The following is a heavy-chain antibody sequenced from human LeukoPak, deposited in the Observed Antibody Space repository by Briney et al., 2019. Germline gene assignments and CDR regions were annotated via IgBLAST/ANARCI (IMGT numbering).Heavy chain of an antibody. J-gene: IGHJ4*02. CDR2: IRYDGSNK. CDR3: ARGYSVDDFWSGYYNFDY. Sequence: GGSLRLSCAASGFTFSSYWMNWVRQAPGKGLEWVAFIRYDGSNKYYADSVKGRITISRDNAKNSLYLQMNSLRAEDTAVYYCARGYSVDDFWSGYYNFDYWGQGTLVTVSS. D-gene: IGHD3-3*01. CDR1: GFTFSSYW. V-gene: IGHV3-30*02.